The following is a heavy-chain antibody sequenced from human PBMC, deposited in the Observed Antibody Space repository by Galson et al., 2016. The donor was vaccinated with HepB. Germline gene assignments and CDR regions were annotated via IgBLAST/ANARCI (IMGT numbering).Heavy chain of an antibody. CDR3: ARTYDSRGVYFVAADV. Sequence: TLSLTCSVSGASITGSGYHWGWIRQPPGKGLEWIGSLTNAEATVYAPSFDSRVTIPADTSKKQFSLRLGSVTAADTAIYYCARTYDSRGVYFVAADVWGQGTTVTV. D-gene: IGHD3-22*01. CDR1: GASITGSGYH. CDR2: LTNAEAT. J-gene: IGHJ6*02. V-gene: IGHV4-39*01.